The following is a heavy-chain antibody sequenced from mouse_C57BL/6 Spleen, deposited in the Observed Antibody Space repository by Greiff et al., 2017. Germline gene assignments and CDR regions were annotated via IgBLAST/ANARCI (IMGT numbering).Heavy chain of an antibody. Sequence: VQLQQPGAELVRPGSSVKLSCKASGYTFTSYWMHWVKQRPIQGLEWIGNIDPSDSETHYNQKFKDKATLTVDKSSSTAYMQLSSLTSEDSAVYYCATSDSSGYTHYFDYWGQGITLTVSS. CDR1: GYTFTSYW. CDR3: ATSDSSGYTHYFDY. D-gene: IGHD3-2*02. J-gene: IGHJ2*01. CDR2: IDPSDSET. V-gene: IGHV1-52*01.